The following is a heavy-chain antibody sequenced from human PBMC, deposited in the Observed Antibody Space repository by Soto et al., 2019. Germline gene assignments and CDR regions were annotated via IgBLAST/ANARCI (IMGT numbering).Heavy chain of an antibody. Sequence: GASVKVSCKASGFTFTSSAMQWVRQARGQRLEWIGWIVVGSGNTNYAQKFQERVTITRDMSTSTAYMELSSLRSEDTAVYYCAAVGSDYYYDSSGYYSNAFDIWGQGTMVTVSS. CDR2: IVVGSGNT. D-gene: IGHD3-22*01. J-gene: IGHJ3*02. CDR3: AAVGSDYYYDSSGYYSNAFDI. V-gene: IGHV1-58*02. CDR1: GFTFTSSA.